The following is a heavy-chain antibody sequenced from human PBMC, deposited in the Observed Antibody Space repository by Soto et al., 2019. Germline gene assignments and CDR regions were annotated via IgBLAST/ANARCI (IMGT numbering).Heavy chain of an antibody. J-gene: IGHJ6*02. V-gene: IGHV1-69*01. CDR3: ARAIDFWSGYYNPLGAYYYYGMDV. Sequence: VKVSCKASGGTFSSYAISWVRQAPGQGLEWMGGIIPIFGTANYAQKFQGRVTITADESTSTAYMELSSLRSEDTAVYYCARAIDFWSGYYNPLGAYYYYGMDVWGQGTTVTVSS. CDR1: GGTFSSYA. CDR2: IIPIFGTA. D-gene: IGHD3-3*01.